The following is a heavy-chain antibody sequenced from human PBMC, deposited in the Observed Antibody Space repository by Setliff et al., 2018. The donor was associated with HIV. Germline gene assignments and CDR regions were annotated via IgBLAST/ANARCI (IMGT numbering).Heavy chain of an antibody. CDR3: ARDGVATTEGY. CDR1: GFTFSSYA. D-gene: IGHD5-12*01. J-gene: IGHJ4*02. CDR2: IKQDGSEK. Sequence: LRLSCAASGFTFSSYAMHWVRQAPGKGLEWVANIKQDGSEKYYVDSVKGRFTISRDNAKNSLYLQMNSLRAEDTAVYYCARDGVATTEGYWGQGTLVTVSS. V-gene: IGHV3-7*01.